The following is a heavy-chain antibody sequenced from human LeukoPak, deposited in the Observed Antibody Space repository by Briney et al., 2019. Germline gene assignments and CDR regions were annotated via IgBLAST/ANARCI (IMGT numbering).Heavy chain of an antibody. CDR1: GFTFSNYW. J-gene: IGHJ6*02. V-gene: IGHV3-74*01. CDR2: IRSDGSST. D-gene: IGHD2-21*02. Sequence: GGSLRLSCAASGFTFSNYWMHWVRQAPGEALMWVSRIRSDGSSTTYADSVKGRFTISRDNAKNTLYLQMNSLRAEDTAVYYCSRDSLSSCGGDCYSGLDVWGQGTTVTVSS. CDR3: SRDSLSSCGGDCYSGLDV.